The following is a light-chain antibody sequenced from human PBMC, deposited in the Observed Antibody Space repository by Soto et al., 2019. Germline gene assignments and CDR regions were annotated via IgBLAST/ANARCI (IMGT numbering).Light chain of an antibody. Sequence: EIVLIQSPATLSLSPGERATLSCRASQSVSSNLAWYQQKPGQAPRLLIYGASSRATGIPDRFSGSGSGTDFTLTISRLEPEDFAVYYCQQYGSSPPWTFGQGTKVDIK. CDR2: GAS. CDR1: QSVSSN. J-gene: IGKJ1*01. CDR3: QQYGSSPPWT. V-gene: IGKV3-20*01.